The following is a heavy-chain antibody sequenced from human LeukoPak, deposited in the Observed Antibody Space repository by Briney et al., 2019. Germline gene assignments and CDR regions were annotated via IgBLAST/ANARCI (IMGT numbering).Heavy chain of an antibody. CDR3: AIEHDGATYSNL. Sequence: SVTLSLNCTVSGGSISGSYWNWIRQPPGKGLEWIGCIHDSGTTNYNPSLKSRVTISLHTSKNQFSLRLTSVTAAGTAVYYCAIEHDGATYSNLWGQGTLVAVSS. CDR2: IHDSGTT. CDR1: GGSISGSY. D-gene: IGHD5-12*01. V-gene: IGHV4-59*01. J-gene: IGHJ5*02.